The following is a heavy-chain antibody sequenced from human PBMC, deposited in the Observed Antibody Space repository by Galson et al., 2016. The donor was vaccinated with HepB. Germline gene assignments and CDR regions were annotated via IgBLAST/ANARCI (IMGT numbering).Heavy chain of an antibody. V-gene: IGHV3-23*01. CDR3: AKNPEFNYFDYYMDV. Sequence: LRLSCAASGFTFSSYAMSWVRQAPGKGLEWVSAITGSGGSTYYVESVKGRFTISRDSSKNTVYLEMNSLRAEDTAVYYCAKNPEFNYFDYYMDVWGKGTTVTVSS. J-gene: IGHJ6*03. CDR2: ITGSGGST. CDR1: GFTFSSYA.